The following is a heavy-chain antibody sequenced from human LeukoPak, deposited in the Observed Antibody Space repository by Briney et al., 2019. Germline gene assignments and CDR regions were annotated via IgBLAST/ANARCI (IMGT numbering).Heavy chain of an antibody. CDR2: IYTSGST. J-gene: IGHJ4*02. D-gene: IGHD2-2*01. V-gene: IGHV4-4*07. CDR3: ARHAPERYCSSTSCPPYYFDY. Sequence: SETLSLTCTVSGGSIGSYYWSWIRQPAGKGLEWIGRIYTSGSTNYNPSLKGRVTMSVDTSKNQFSLKLSSVTAADTAVYYCARHAPERYCSSTSCPPYYFDYWGQGTLVTVSS. CDR1: GGSIGSYY.